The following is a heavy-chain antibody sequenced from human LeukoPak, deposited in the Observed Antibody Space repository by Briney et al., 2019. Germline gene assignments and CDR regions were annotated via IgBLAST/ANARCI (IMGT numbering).Heavy chain of an antibody. CDR3: ARWRGYSSGWSGPFDD. J-gene: IGHJ4*02. V-gene: IGHV1-2*02. CDR2: IDPNSGGT. D-gene: IGHD6-19*01. CDR1: GYTFTGYY. Sequence: GASVKVSCKTSGYTFTGYYMHWVGQAPGQGLEWMGWIDPNSGGTNYAQRFQGGVTVTRDTSITTGYMELSSLTPDDTAVYYCARWRGYSSGWSGPFDDWGQGTLVTVSS.